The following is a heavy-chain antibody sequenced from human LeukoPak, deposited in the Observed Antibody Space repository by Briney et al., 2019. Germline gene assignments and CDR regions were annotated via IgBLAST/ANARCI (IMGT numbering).Heavy chain of an antibody. CDR3: AKDRTVGASYWYFDL. D-gene: IGHD1-26*01. Sequence: PGGSLRLSCAASGFTFSSYAMSRVRQAPGKGLEWVSAISGSGGSTYYADSAKGRFTISRDNSKNTLFLHMNTLRAEDTAIYYCAKDRTVGASYWYFDLWGRGTLVTVSS. CDR2: ISGSGGST. V-gene: IGHV3-23*01. J-gene: IGHJ2*01. CDR1: GFTFSSYA.